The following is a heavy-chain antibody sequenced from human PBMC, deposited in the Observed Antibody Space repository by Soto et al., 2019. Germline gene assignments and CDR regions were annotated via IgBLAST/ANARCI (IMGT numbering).Heavy chain of an antibody. J-gene: IGHJ4*02. CDR1: GGTFSSYA. D-gene: IGHD2-15*01. V-gene: IGHV1-69*01. Sequence: QVQLVQSGAEVKKPGSSVKVSCKASGGTFSSYAISWVRQAPGQGLEWTGGIIPIFGTANYAQKFQGRVTITADESTSTAYMELSSLRSEDTAVYYCAFIPGGYCSGGSCYQLDYWGQGTLVTVSS. CDR2: IIPIFGTA. CDR3: AFIPGGYCSGGSCYQLDY.